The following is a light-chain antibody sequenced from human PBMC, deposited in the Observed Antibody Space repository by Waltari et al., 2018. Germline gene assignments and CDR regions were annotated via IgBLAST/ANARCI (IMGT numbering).Light chain of an antibody. CDR3: QQSYSAPHT. J-gene: IGKJ2*01. CDR2: AAS. V-gene: IGKV1-39*01. Sequence: DLQMTQSPSSLSASVGERVTFTCRAGQSVSSYLNWYQQKPGKAPDLLIYAASRLQRGVPSRFSGSGSGTEFSLTITDLQPEDFATYYCQQSYSAPHTFGQGTKLEI. CDR1: QSVSSY.